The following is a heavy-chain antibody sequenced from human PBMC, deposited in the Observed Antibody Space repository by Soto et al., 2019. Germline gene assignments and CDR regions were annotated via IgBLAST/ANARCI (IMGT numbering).Heavy chain of an antibody. Sequence: GGSLRLSCAASGFTFSDYYMSWIRQAPGKGLEWVSDISSSGSSTYYADSVKGRFTISRDNSKNTLYLQMNSLRAEDTAVYYCAKDPGIAVAGPTNWFDPWGQGTLVTVSS. CDR2: ISSSGSST. CDR3: AKDPGIAVAGPTNWFDP. D-gene: IGHD6-19*01. CDR1: GFTFSDYY. V-gene: IGHV3-11*04. J-gene: IGHJ5*02.